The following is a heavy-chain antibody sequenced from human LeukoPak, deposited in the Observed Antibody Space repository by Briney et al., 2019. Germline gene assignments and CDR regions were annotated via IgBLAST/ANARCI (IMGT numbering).Heavy chain of an antibody. CDR1: GYSISSGYY. J-gene: IGHJ1*01. CDR3: ARPHRTPYRYFQH. D-gene: IGHD3-16*02. V-gene: IGHV4-38-2*02. Sequence: PSETLSLTCTVSGYSISSGYYWGWIRQPPGKGLEWIGSIYHSGSTYYNPSLKSRVTISVDTSKNQFSLKLSSVTAADTAVYYCARPHRTPYRYFQHWGQGTLVTVSS. CDR2: IYHSGST.